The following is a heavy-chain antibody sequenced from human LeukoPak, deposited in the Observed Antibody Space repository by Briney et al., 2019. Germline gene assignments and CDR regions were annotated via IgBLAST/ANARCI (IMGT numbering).Heavy chain of an antibody. D-gene: IGHD3-22*01. CDR2: IYSGGGT. V-gene: IGHV3-53*01. Sequence: AGGSLRLSCAASGFIVSNNYMNWVRQAPGKGLEWVSIIYSGGGTYYADSLKGRFTISRDNSKNTLYLQMNSLIADDTAVYYCARGCYYERSGYCPFDYWGPGTLVTVSS. CDR3: ARGCYYERSGYCPFDY. J-gene: IGHJ4*02. CDR1: GFIVSNNY.